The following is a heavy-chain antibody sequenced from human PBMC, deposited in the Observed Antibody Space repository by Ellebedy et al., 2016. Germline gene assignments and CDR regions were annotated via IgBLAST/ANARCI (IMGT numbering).Heavy chain of an antibody. V-gene: IGHV2-5*01. Sequence: SGPTLVKPTQTLTLTCTFSGFSLSTSGVAVGWIRQPPGKALEWLALMYWNGDKYYSPSLKSRLTITKDTSKNQVILTMTNMDPVDTATYYCIQRPNIASRAWFDPWGQGTLVTVSS. J-gene: IGHJ5*02. CDR3: IQRPNIASRAWFDP. CDR1: GFSLSTSGVA. D-gene: IGHD6-13*01. CDR2: MYWNGDK.